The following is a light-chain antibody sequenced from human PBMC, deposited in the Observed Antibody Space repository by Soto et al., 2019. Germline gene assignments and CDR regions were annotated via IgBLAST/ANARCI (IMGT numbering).Light chain of an antibody. J-gene: IGLJ3*02. CDR2: EVS. Sequence: QSVLTQPPSVSGSPGQSVTISCSGTSSDVGTYNRVSWYQQPPGTAPKLIIYEVSYRPSGVPDRFSGSKSGNAASLTISGLQAEDEADYYCISSRSGNTLVFGGGTKLTVL. CDR3: ISSRSGNTLV. CDR1: SSDVGTYNR. V-gene: IGLV2-18*02.